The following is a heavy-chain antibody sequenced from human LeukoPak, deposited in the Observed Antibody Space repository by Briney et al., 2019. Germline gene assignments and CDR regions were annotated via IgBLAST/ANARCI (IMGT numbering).Heavy chain of an antibody. D-gene: IGHD1-26*01. CDR2: IYYSGST. CDR3: ARGSTLREPRSPLDY. V-gene: IGHV4-59*01. J-gene: IGHJ4*02. Sequence: SETLSLTCTVSGGSISTYYWSWIRQPPGKGLEWIGNIYYSGSTNYYPSLKSRVTISVDTSKNHFSLILSSVTAADTAVYYCARGSTLREPRSPLDYWGQGILVTVSS. CDR1: GGSISTYY.